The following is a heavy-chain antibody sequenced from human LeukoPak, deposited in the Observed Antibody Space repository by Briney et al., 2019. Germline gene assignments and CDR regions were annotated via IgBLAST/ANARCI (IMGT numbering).Heavy chain of an antibody. D-gene: IGHD3-10*01. J-gene: IGHJ5*02. CDR3: AKDLQFGELLLDWFDP. V-gene: IGHV3-23*01. CDR2: ISGSGGST. CDR1: GFTFSSYA. Sequence: GGSLRLSCAASGFTFSSYAMSWVRQAPGKGLEWVSAISGSGGSTYYADSVKGRFTISGDNSKNTLYLQMNSLRAEDTAVYYCAKDLQFGELLLDWFDPWGQGTLVTVSS.